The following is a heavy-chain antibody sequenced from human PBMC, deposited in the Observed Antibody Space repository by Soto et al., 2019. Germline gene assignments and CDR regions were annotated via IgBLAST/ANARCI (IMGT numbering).Heavy chain of an antibody. CDR3: ARYKYCSSTSCYYMDV. V-gene: IGHV3-21*01. J-gene: IGHJ6*03. CDR1: GFTFSSYA. D-gene: IGHD2-2*01. CDR2: ISSSSSYI. Sequence: PGGSLRLSCAASGFTFSSYAMSWVRQAPGKGLEWVSSISSSSSYIYYADSVKGRFTISRDNAKNSLYLQMNSLRAEDTAVYYCARYKYCSSTSCYYMDVWGKGTTVTVSS.